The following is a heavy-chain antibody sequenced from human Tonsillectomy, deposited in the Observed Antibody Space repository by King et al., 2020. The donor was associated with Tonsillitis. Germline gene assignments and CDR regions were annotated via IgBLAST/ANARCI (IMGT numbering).Heavy chain of an antibody. J-gene: IGHJ4*02. CDR1: GYTFTSYG. V-gene: IGHV1-18*04. D-gene: IGHD3-16*02. Sequence: QLVQSGAEVKKPGASVKVSCKASGYTFTSYGISWVRQAPGQGLDWMGWISAYNGNTNYAQKLQGRVTMTTDTSTSTAYMELRSLRSDDTAVYYCARDMITFGGVIVTALDYWGQGTLVTVSS. CDR2: ISAYNGNT. CDR3: ARDMITFGGVIVTALDY.